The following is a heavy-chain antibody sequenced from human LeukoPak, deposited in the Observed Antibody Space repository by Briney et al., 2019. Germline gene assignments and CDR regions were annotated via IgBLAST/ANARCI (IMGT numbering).Heavy chain of an antibody. Sequence: ASVKVSCKASGYTFTGYYMHWVRQAPGQGLEWMGRINPNSGGTDYAQKFQGRVTMTRDTSISTAYMELSRLRSDDTAVYYCARGSSGWFRGYYFDYWGQGTLVTVSS. CDR3: ARGSSGWFRGYYFDY. CDR1: GYTFTGYY. J-gene: IGHJ4*02. D-gene: IGHD6-19*01. V-gene: IGHV1-2*06. CDR2: INPNSGGT.